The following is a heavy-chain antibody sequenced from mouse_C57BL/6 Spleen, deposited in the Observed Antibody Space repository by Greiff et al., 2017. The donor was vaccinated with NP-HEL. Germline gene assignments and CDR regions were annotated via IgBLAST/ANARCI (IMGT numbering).Heavy chain of an antibody. CDR2: IYPGSGST. V-gene: IGHV1-55*01. D-gene: IGHD2-12*01. J-gene: IGHJ4*01. CDR1: GYTFTSYW. Sequence: VQLQQPGAELVKPGASVKMSCKASGYTFTSYWITWVKQRPGQGLEWIGDIYPGSGSTNYNEKFKSKATLTVDTSSSTAYMQLSSLTSEDSAVYYCAREGAYYNAMDNWGQGTSVTVSS. CDR3: AREGAYYNAMDN.